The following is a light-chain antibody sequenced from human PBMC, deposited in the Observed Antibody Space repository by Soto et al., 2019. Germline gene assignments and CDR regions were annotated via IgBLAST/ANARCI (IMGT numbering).Light chain of an antibody. CDR1: QSVSNK. V-gene: IGKV3-15*01. J-gene: IGKJ4*02. Sequence: VLTQSPATLSLSPGERATLSCRASQSVSNKLAWYQQKPGQAPRLIIYGASTRATGIPARFSGSGSGTDFTLTISSLQSEDFAIYYCQQYNKWPQFGGGTKVDIK. CDR2: GAS. CDR3: QQYNKWPQ.